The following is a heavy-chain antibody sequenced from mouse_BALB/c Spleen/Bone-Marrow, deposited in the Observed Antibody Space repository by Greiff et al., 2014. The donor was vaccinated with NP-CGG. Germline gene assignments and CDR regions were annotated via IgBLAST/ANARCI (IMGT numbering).Heavy chain of an antibody. Sequence: EVKLVEPGAELVKPGASVKSSCTASGFNIKDTYMHWVKQRPEQGLEWIGRIDPANGNTKYDPKSQGKATITADTSSNTAYLQLSSLTSEDTAVYYCARWEYYAMDYWGQGTSVTVSS. CDR2: IDPANGNT. CDR1: GFNIKDTY. CDR3: ARWEYYAMDY. J-gene: IGHJ4*01. D-gene: IGHD4-1*01. V-gene: IGHV14-3*02.